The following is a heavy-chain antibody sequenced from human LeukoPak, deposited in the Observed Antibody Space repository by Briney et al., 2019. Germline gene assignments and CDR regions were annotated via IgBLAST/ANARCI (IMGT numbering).Heavy chain of an antibody. J-gene: IGHJ6*02. CDR1: GYTFTSYD. V-gene: IGHV1-8*01. D-gene: IGHD3-22*01. CDR2: MNPNSGNT. Sequence: GASVKVSCKASGYTFTSYDINWVRQATGQGLEWMGWMNPNSGNTGYAQKFQGRVTMTRNTSISTAYMELSSLRSEDTAVYYCARGRWIRVVVIKPYYCYYGMDVWGQGTTVTVSS. CDR3: ARGRWIRVVVIKPYYCYYGMDV.